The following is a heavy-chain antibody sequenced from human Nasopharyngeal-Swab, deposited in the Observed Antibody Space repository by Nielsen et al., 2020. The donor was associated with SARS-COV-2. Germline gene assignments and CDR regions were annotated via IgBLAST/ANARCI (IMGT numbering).Heavy chain of an antibody. J-gene: IGHJ3*02. V-gene: IGHV3-33*01. Sequence: GGSLRLSCAASGFTFSSYGMHWVRQAPGKGLEWVAVIWYDGSNKYYADSVKGRFTISRDNSKNTLYLQMNSLRAEDTAVYYCARDITVVVAANIAVGADDAFDIWGQGTMVTVSS. CDR1: GFTFSSYG. D-gene: IGHD2-15*01. CDR3: ARDITVVVAANIAVGADDAFDI. CDR2: IWYDGSNK.